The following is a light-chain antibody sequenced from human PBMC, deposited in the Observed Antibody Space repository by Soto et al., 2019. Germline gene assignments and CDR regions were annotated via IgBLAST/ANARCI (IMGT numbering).Light chain of an antibody. CDR3: QQYGGSTRT. J-gene: IGKJ1*01. V-gene: IGKV3-20*01. CDR1: QSVTTQ. CDR2: GAS. Sequence: IVLNQSPGTLSLSKGERATLSCRASQSVTTQLAWYQQKPGQAPRLIIHGASSRATGVPDRITGSGSGTDFTLSISRLEPEDFAVYYCQQYGGSTRTFGQGTKVDIK.